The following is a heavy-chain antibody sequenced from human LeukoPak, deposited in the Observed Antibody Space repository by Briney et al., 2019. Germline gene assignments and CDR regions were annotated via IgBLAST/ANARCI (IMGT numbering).Heavy chain of an antibody. CDR3: AGGDYYDTSGFRGGYYYYGMDV. V-gene: IGHV3-48*03. D-gene: IGHD3-22*01. J-gene: IGHJ6*02. CDR1: GFTFSYYE. CDR2: ISSSGSTI. Sequence: GGSLRLSCEASGFTFSYYEMNWVRQAPGKGLGWVSYISSSGSTIYYADSVKGRFTISRDNAKNSLYLQMNSLRAEDTAVYYCAGGDYYDTSGFRGGYYYYGMDVWGQGTTVTVSS.